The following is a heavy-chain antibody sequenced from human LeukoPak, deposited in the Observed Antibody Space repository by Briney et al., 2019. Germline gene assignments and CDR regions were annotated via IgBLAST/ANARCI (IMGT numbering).Heavy chain of an antibody. D-gene: IGHD3-9*01. CDR1: GGSFSGYY. Sequence: SETLSLTCAVYGGSFSGYYWSWIRQPPGKGLEWIGEINHSGSTNYNPSLKSRVTISVDTSKNQFSLKLSSVTAADTAVYYCARKEDTLLRYFDWWGQGTLVTVSS. V-gene: IGHV4-34*01. CDR3: ARKEDTLLRYFDW. J-gene: IGHJ4*02. CDR2: INHSGST.